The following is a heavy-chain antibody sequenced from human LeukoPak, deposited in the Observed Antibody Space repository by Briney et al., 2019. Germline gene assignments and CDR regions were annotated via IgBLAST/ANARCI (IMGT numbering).Heavy chain of an antibody. CDR1: GFTFSSYE. V-gene: IGHV3-48*03. J-gene: IGHJ5*02. CDR3: ARGNSYGYGLYNWFDP. D-gene: IGHD5-18*01. CDR2: ISSSGSTI. Sequence: PGGSLRLSCAASGFTFSSYEMNWVRQAPGKGLEWVSYISSSGSTIYYADSMKGRFTISRDNAKNSLYLQMNSLRAEDTAVYYCARGNSYGYGLYNWFDPWGQGTLVTVSS.